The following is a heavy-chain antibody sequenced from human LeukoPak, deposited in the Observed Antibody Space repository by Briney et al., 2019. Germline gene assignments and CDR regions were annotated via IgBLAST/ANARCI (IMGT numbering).Heavy chain of an antibody. CDR1: GFTFDDYA. CDR3: AKDTGYGDYGY. J-gene: IGHJ4*02. D-gene: IGHD4-17*01. Sequence: GGSLRLSCAASGFTFDDYAMHWVRQAPGKGLEWVSGISWNSGSIGYADSVKGRFTISRDNAKNSLYLQMNSLRAEGTALYYCAKDTGYGDYGYWGQGTLVTVSS. CDR2: ISWNSGSI. V-gene: IGHV3-9*01.